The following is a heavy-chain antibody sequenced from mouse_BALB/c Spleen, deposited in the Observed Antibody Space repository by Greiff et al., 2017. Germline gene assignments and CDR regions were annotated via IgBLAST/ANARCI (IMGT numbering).Heavy chain of an antibody. CDR2: IDPANGNT. CDR3: VYAMDY. Sequence: VQLQQSGAELVKPGASVKLSCTASGFNIKDTYMHWVKQRPEQGLEWIGRIDPANGNTKYDPKFQGKATITADTSSNTAYLQLSSLTSEDTAVYYCVYAMDYWGQGTSVTVAS. J-gene: IGHJ4*01. V-gene: IGHV14-3*02. CDR1: GFNIKDTY.